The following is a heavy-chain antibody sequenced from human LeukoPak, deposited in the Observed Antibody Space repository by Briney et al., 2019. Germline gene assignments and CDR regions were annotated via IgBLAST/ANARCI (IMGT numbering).Heavy chain of an antibody. V-gene: IGHV3-7*01. CDR3: VRDGGVNGYDLLDY. CDR1: GFTFSNYW. CDR2: INQDGSEE. J-gene: IGHJ4*02. D-gene: IGHD5-12*01. Sequence: GVLRLSCAASGFTFSNYWMTWVRQAPGKGLEWVAHINQDGSEEHYMDSVKARFTISRDNAKNPLSLQMNSLRAEDTAVYYCVRDGGVNGYDLLDYWGQGTLVTVSS.